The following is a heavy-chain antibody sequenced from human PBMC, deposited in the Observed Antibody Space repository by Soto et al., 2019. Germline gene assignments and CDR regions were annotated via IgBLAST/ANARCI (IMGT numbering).Heavy chain of an antibody. CDR1: GFTFSRYA. J-gene: IGHJ4*02. Sequence: GGALRLSCEASGFTFSRYAMHWVRQAPGKGLEWVAVISYDGSNKYYADSVKGRFTISRDNSKNTLYLQMNTLRAEDTAVYYCAREGGATSFDFDYFGQGTLVTV. V-gene: IGHV3-30-3*01. CDR3: AREGGATSFDFDY. D-gene: IGHD1-26*01. CDR2: ISYDGSNK.